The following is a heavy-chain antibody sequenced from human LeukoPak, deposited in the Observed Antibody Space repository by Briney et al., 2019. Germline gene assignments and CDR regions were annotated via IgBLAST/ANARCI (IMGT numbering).Heavy chain of an antibody. CDR1: GGSISSYY. Sequence: PSETLSLTCTVSGGSISSYYWSWIRQPPGKGLEWIGYIYYSGSTNYNPSLKSRVTISVDTSKNQFSLKLSSVTAADTAVYYCARSRGIAAAATFDYWGQGTLVTVSS. J-gene: IGHJ4*02. CDR3: ARSRGIAAAATFDY. CDR2: IYYSGST. V-gene: IGHV4-59*01. D-gene: IGHD6-13*01.